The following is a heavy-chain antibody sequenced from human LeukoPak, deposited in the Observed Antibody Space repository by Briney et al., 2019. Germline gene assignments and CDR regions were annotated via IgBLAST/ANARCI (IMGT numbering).Heavy chain of an antibody. V-gene: IGHV1-46*01. CDR1: GYTFTSYY. Sequence: ASVKVSCNASGYTFTSYYMHWVRQAPGQGLEWMGIINPRVVSTSYAQKFQGRVTMTRDTSTRTVYMELSSLRSEDTAVYYCARPVVPAARTASFDIWGRGTLVTVSS. J-gene: IGHJ2*01. D-gene: IGHD2-2*01. CDR3: ARPVVPAARTASFDI. CDR2: INPRVVST.